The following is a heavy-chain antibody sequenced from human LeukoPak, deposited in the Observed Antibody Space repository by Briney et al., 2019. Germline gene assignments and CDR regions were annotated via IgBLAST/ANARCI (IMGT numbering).Heavy chain of an antibody. Sequence: SETLSLTCTVSGGSISSSSYYWGWIRQPPGKGLEWIGSIYYSGSTYYNPSLKSRVTISVDTSKNQFSLKLSSVTAVDTAVYYCARAAEEWELIYFDYWGQGTLVTVSS. J-gene: IGHJ4*02. CDR1: GGSISSSSYY. D-gene: IGHD1-26*01. CDR2: IYYSGST. V-gene: IGHV4-39*01. CDR3: ARAAEEWELIYFDY.